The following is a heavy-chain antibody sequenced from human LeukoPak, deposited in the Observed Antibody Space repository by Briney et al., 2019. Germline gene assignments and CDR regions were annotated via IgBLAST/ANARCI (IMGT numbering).Heavy chain of an antibody. CDR2: IYHSGSA. Sequence: PSETLPLTCAVSGYSISSGYYWGWIRQPPGKGLEWIGSIYHSGSAYYNPSLKSRVTISVDTSKNQFSLKLSSVTAADTAVYYCARDGSSTGWYLYWGQGALVTVSS. J-gene: IGHJ4*02. V-gene: IGHV4-38-2*02. CDR1: GYSISSGYY. CDR3: ARDGSSTGWYLY. D-gene: IGHD6-19*01.